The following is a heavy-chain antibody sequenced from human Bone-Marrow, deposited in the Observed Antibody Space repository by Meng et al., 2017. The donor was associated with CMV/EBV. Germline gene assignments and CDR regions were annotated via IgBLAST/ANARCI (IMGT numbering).Heavy chain of an antibody. CDR2: IKSKTDGGTT. V-gene: IGHV3-15*01. CDR3: TTDRRDAAPKHWRFKIDY. J-gene: IGHJ4*02. D-gene: IGHD5-24*01. CDR1: GFTFSNAW. Sequence: GESRKISCAASGFTFSNAWMSWVRQAPGKGLEWVGRIKSKTDGGTTDYAAPVKGRFTISRDDSKNTLYLQMNSLKTEDTAVYYCTTDRRDAAPKHWRFKIDYWGQGTLVTVSS.